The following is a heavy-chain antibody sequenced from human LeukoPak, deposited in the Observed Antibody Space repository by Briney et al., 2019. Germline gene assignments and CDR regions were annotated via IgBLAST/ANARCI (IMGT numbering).Heavy chain of an antibody. Sequence: ASVTVSCKASGGTFSSYAISWVRQAPGQGLGWMGRIIPILGIANYAQKFQGRVTITADKSTSTAYMELSSLRSEDTAVYYCARDVRGYYDSSGYDYWGQGTLVTVSS. CDR3: ARDVRGYYDSSGYDY. D-gene: IGHD3-22*01. CDR2: IIPILGIA. V-gene: IGHV1-69*04. J-gene: IGHJ4*02. CDR1: GGTFSSYA.